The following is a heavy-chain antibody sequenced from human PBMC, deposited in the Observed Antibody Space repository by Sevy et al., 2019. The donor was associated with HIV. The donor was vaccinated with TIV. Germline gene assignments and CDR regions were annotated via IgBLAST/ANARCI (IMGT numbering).Heavy chain of an antibody. J-gene: IGHJ4*02. V-gene: IGHV3-30-3*01. D-gene: IGHD3-16*01. CDR1: GFSFNTHA. CDR3: AREGGHTGAWTPWKY. CDR2: ISYDGSAK. Sequence: GGSLRLSCAASGFSFNTHAMHWVRQAPGKGLDWVALISYDGSAKYYADSVKGRFTVSRDDSKNTLYLQMNSLRPEDSAVYYCAREGGHTGAWTPWKYWGQGTQVTVSS.